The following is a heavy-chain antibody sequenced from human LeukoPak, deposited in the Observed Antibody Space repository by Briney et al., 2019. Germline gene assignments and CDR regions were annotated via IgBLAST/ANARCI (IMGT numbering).Heavy chain of an antibody. CDR2: IYSGGTT. V-gene: IGHV3-53*01. CDR1: GFIVNNND. Sequence: PGGSLRLSCAASGFIVNNNDMTWVRQAPGKGLEWVSVIYSGGTTYYADSVKGRFTISRDNSNNIVYFQMDNLRVEDTAVYYCARGRPGGNYYYMDVWGKGTTVTVSS. J-gene: IGHJ6*03. CDR3: ARGRPGGNYYYMDV. D-gene: IGHD3-10*01.